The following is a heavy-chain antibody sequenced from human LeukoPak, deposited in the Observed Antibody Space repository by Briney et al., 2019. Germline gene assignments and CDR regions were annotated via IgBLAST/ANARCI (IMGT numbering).Heavy chain of an antibody. J-gene: IGHJ4*02. CDR3: ARVATQEVYSSSSFDY. D-gene: IGHD6-6*01. CDR1: GGSISGSGYY. CDR2: IYHTGST. V-gene: IGHV4-30-2*01. Sequence: SQTLSLTCTVSGGSISGSGYYWSWIRQPPGKGLKWIGYIYHTGSTYYNPSLASRVTISVDTSKNQFSLKLSSVTAADTAVYYCARVATQEVYSSSSFDYWGQGTLVTVSS.